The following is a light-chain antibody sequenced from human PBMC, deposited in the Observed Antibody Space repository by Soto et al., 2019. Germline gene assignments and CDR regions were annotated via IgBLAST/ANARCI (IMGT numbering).Light chain of an antibody. V-gene: IGKV1-5*03. J-gene: IGKJ1*01. CDR1: QSISSY. CDR3: QHYNSYSEA. CDR2: KAS. Sequence: QSPSSLSASVGDRVTITCRASQSISSYLNWYQQKPGKAPKLLIYKASTLKSGVPSRFSGSGSGTEFTLTISSLQPDDFATYYCQHYNSYSEAFGQGTKVDIK.